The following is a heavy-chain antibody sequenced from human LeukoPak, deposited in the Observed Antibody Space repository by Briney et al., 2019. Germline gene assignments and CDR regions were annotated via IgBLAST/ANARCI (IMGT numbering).Heavy chain of an antibody. D-gene: IGHD1-26*01. V-gene: IGHV3-23*01. CDR3: AKGKWELLLSWFDP. CDR2: ISGSAGST. J-gene: IGHJ5*02. CDR1: GFTFSSYA. Sequence: PGGSLRLSCAASGFTFSSYAMSWVRQAPGKGLEWVSSISGSAGSTYYADSVKGRFTISRDNSKNTLYLQMNSLRAEDTAVYYCAKGKWELLLSWFDPWGQGTLVTVSS.